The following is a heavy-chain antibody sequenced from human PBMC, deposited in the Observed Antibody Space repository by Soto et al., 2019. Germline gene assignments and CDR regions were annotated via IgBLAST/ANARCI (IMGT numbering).Heavy chain of an antibody. CDR1: GGSISNYY. CDR3: ARASVGPPGGGSWIMPFDF. V-gene: IGHV4-4*07. Sequence: SETLSLTCSVSGGSISNYYWSWIRQSAEKGLEWIGRIFPGGSTNYNPSLKSRVTMSVDTSKNHFSLRLTSVTAADTAVYYCARASVGPPGGGSWIMPFDFWGQGTRVTVSS. D-gene: IGHD2-15*01. J-gene: IGHJ4*02. CDR2: IFPGGST.